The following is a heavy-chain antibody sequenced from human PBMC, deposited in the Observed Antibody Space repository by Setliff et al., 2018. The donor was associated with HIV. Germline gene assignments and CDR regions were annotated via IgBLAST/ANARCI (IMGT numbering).Heavy chain of an antibody. Sequence: SETLSLTCTISGGSFGVYRWSWIRQSAGRGLEWMGRIDSSGTTDYKPSLKGRVAISVDTSRNQFSLRVTSVTAADAAVYFCARDRHSSGLGSYGPWGPGILVTVSS. V-gene: IGHV4-4*07. CDR3: ARDRHSSGLGSYGP. J-gene: IGHJ5*02. D-gene: IGHD3-10*01. CDR1: GGSFGVYR. CDR2: IDSSGTT.